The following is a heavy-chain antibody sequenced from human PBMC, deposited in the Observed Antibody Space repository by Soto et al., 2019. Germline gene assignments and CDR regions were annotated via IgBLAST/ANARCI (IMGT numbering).Heavy chain of an antibody. V-gene: IGHV4-39*01. CDR1: GGSISSNSYC. J-gene: IGHJ6*02. D-gene: IGHD3-3*01. Sequence: SETLSLTCTVSGGSISSNSYCWGWIRQPPGKGLEWIGSMYYSGSTYYNPSLKSRVTISVDTSKNQFSLKLSSVTAADTAVYYCARMPITIFGVGAVINYYYGMDVWGQGTTVTVSS. CDR2: MYYSGST. CDR3: ARMPITIFGVGAVINYYYGMDV.